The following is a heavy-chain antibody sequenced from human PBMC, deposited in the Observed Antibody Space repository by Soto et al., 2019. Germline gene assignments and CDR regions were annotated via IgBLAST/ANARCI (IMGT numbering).Heavy chain of an antibody. CDR2: IYYSGST. CDR1: GGSISSYY. CDR3: ARDTRNYDYVWGSSSCQDYYYYGMDV. Sequence: PSETLSLTCTVSGGSISSYYWSWIRQPPGKGLEWIGYIYYSGSTNYNPSLKRRVTISVDTSKNQFSLKLSSVTAADTAVYYCARDTRNYDYVWGSSSCQDYYYYGMDVWGQGTTVTVSS. D-gene: IGHD3-16*01. J-gene: IGHJ6*02. V-gene: IGHV4-59*01.